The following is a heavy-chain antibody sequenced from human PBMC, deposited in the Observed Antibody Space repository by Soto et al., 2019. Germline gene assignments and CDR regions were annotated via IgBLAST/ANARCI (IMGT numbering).Heavy chain of an antibody. D-gene: IGHD4-4*01. CDR2: IYPGDSDT. V-gene: IGHV5-51*01. Sequence: GETLKISCKGCGYNYTRYCHRVSSQLHGKGLEWMGIIYPGDSDTRYSPSLQGQVTISVDKSISTAYLQWSSLKASDTAMYYCARRDDYSMYYGMEVWGQGTTVTLSS. J-gene: IGHJ6*02. CDR3: ARRDDYSMYYGMEV. CDR1: GYNYTRYC.